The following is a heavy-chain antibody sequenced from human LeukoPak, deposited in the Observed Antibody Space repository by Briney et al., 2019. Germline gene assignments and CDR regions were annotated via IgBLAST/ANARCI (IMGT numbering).Heavy chain of an antibody. CDR3: ARGGVVVINDY. CDR2: INAGNGNT. Sequence: ASVKVSCKASGYTFTSYAMHWVRQAPGQRLEWMGWINAGNGNTKYSQKFQGRVTITRDTSASTAYMELSSLRSENTAVYYCARGGVVVINDYWGQGTLVTVSS. J-gene: IGHJ4*02. CDR1: GYTFTSYA. D-gene: IGHD3-22*01. V-gene: IGHV1-3*01.